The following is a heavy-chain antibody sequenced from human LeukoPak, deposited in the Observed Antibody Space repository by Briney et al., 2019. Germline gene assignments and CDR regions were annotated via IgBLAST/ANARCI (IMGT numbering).Heavy chain of an antibody. J-gene: IGHJ5*02. CDR3: TGGGLVRGTLHWFDP. CDR2: IYYRSKWYS. Sequence: PQTLSLTCAISGDSVSGGSAGWNWIRQSPSRGLEWLGRIYYRSKWYSDYAISLKSRITINPDTSRNQFSLQLNSVTHDDTAVYYCTGGGLVRGTLHWFDPWGQGTLVTVSS. V-gene: IGHV6-1*01. CDR1: GDSVSGGSAG. D-gene: IGHD3-10*01.